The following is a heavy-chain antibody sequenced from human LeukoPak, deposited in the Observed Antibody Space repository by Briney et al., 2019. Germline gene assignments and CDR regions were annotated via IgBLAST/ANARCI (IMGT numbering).Heavy chain of an antibody. Sequence: GGSLRLSCAASGFIFSSYAMSWVRQAPGKGLEWVSTISGSGGSTYYADSVKGRFTISRDNSKNTVYLQMNSLRAEDTAVYNCAKXRSCINDVCHGXFDYWGQGTLVTVSS. CDR2: ISGSGGST. CDR3: AKXRSCINDVCHGXFDY. V-gene: IGHV3-23*01. D-gene: IGHD2-8*01. J-gene: IGHJ4*02. CDR1: GFIFSSYA.